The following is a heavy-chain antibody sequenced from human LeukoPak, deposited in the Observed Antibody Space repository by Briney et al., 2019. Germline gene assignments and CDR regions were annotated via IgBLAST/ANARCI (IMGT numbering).Heavy chain of an antibody. Sequence: GASVTVSYMPSVYTFPLYYIHWLRQAPGEGLEWVGWILPNSGDTFYSQRFRGRVTMTSDTSTNTAYMDLYNLTSDDTAVYFCARPPHELVSAAPFDYWGQGTLVTVSS. CDR3: ARPPHELVSAAPFDY. V-gene: IGHV1-2*02. CDR2: ILPNSGDT. CDR1: VYTFPLYY. J-gene: IGHJ4*02. D-gene: IGHD2-2*01.